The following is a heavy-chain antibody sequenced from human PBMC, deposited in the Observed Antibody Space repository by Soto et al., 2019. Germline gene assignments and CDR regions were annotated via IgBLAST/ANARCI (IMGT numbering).Heavy chain of an antibody. CDR2: GLRHEFV. CDR3: VAGPDHAKSAY. J-gene: IGHJ4*01. V-gene: IGHV4-59*11. Sequence: QVQLQESGPGLVKPSVTLSLTCTVSGGSISDLYLSWTRQPPGKGLEWIGYGLRHEFVGTNPSLTNLFTISVDMSKRQFSLRLNSVTAADTAVYYCVAGPDHAKSAYWGHGTLVTVYS. CDR1: GGSISDLY.